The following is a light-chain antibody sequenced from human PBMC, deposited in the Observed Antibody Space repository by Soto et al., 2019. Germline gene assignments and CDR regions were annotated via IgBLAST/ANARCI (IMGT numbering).Light chain of an antibody. CDR3: QSYDSSLSGSVV. CDR1: SSNIGAGYD. V-gene: IGLV1-40*01. Sequence: QPVLTQPPSVSGAPGQRVTISCTGSSSNIGAGYDVHWYQQLPGTAPKLLIYGNSNRPSGVPDRFSGSKSGTSASLAITGLQAEDEADYYCQSYDSSLSGSVVFGGGTKL. CDR2: GNS. J-gene: IGLJ2*01.